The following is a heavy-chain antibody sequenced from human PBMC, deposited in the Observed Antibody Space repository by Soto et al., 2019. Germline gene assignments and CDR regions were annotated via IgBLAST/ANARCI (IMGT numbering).Heavy chain of an antibody. J-gene: IGHJ3*01. V-gene: IGHV3-23*01. CDR1: GFTFSSYA. D-gene: IGHD2-8*02. CDR3: AGGGTSANYAFDF. CDR2: ITGSGGST. Sequence: GGSLRLSCAASGFTFSSYAMSWVRQAPGKGLAWVSSITGSGGSTYYADSVKGRFTISRDNSKNTLYLHLNTLRADDTALYYCAGGGTSANYAFDFWGQGTLVTVSS.